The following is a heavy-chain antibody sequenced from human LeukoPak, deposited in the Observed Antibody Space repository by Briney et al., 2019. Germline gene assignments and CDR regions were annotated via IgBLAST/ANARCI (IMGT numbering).Heavy chain of an antibody. CDR2: ISGSGGST. D-gene: IGHD2-15*01. Sequence: GGSLRLSCAASGFPFSSYAISWVRQAPGKGLEWVSGISGSGGSTYYADSVKGRFTISRDNSKNTLYLQMNSLRAEDTAVYYCATLPIVVVVAATWWFDPWGQGTLVTVSS. J-gene: IGHJ5*02. V-gene: IGHV3-23*01. CDR1: GFPFSSYA. CDR3: ATLPIVVVVAATWWFDP.